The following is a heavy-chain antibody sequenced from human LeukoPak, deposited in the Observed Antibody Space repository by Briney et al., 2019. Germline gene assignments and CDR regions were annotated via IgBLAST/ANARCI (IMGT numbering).Heavy chain of an antibody. CDR2: ISSSSSPI. CDR1: GFTFSSYS. V-gene: IGHV3-48*01. D-gene: IGHD4-17*01. CDR3: AREAYGDFDY. Sequence: GGSLRLSCAASGFTFSSYSMNWVRQAPGKGLEWVSYISSSSSPIYFADSVKGRFTISRDNAKNSLYLQMNRLRAEDTAVYYCAREAYGDFDYWGQGTLVTVSS. J-gene: IGHJ4*02.